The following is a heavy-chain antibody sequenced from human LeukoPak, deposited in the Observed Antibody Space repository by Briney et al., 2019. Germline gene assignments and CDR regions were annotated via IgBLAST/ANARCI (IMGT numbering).Heavy chain of an antibody. V-gene: IGHV1-18*01. CDR1: GYTFTSYG. J-gene: IGHJ5*02. CDR3: ARDRRLLWFGEGEKKLSWFDP. Sequence: ASVKVSCKASGYTFTSYGISWVRQAPGQGLEWMGWISAYNGNTNYAQKLQGRVTMTTDTSTSTAYMELRSLRSDDTAVYYCARDRRLLWFGEGEKKLSWFDPWGQGTLVTVSS. D-gene: IGHD3-10*01. CDR2: ISAYNGNT.